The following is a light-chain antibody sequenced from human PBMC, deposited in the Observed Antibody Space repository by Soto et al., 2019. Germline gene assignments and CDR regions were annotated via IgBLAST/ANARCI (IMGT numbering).Light chain of an antibody. Sequence: EIVLTQSPGTLSLSPGERATLSCRASQSVNSAYVAWYQQNPGQAPRVLIYGASTRATGIPHRFSGSVSGTDFSLTISRLEPEDSAMYYCQLYGSSPTWAFGQGTKVEIK. V-gene: IGKV3-20*01. CDR3: QLYGSSPTWA. CDR1: QSVNSAY. CDR2: GAS. J-gene: IGKJ1*01.